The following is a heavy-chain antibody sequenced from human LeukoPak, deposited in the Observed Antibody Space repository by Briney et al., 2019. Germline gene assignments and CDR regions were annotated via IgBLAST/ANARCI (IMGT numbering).Heavy chain of an antibody. CDR1: GGSISSSSYY. CDR3: ARGRLYSSGPVLPY. CDR2: IYYSGAT. J-gene: IGHJ4*02. V-gene: IGHV4-39*07. D-gene: IGHD6-19*01. Sequence: PSETLSLTRTVSGGSISSSSYYWGWIRQPPGKGLEWIASIYYSGATYYNPSLKSRVTISADTSKNQFSLKLSSVTAADTAVYYCARGRLYSSGPVLPYWGQGTLVTVSS.